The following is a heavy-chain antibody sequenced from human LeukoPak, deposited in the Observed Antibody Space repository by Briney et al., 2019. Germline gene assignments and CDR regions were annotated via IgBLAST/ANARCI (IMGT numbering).Heavy chain of an antibody. J-gene: IGHJ4*02. V-gene: IGHV1-69*01. CDR3: ACSSGSYYSY. CDR1: GGTFSSYA. CDR2: IIPIFGTA. Sequence: ASVKVSCKASGGTFSSYAISWVRQAPGQGREWMGGIIPIFGTANYAQKFQGRVTITADESTSTAYMELSSLRSADTAVYYCACSSGSYYSYWGQGALVTVSS. D-gene: IGHD1-26*01.